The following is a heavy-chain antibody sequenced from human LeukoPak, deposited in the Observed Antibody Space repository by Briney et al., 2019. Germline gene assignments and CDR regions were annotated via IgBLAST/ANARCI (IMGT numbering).Heavy chain of an antibody. D-gene: IGHD2-8*01. CDR1: GFTFSSYG. V-gene: IGHV3-30*02. Sequence: GGSLRLSCAASGFTFSSYGMHWVRQAPGKGLEWVAFIRYDGSNKYYADSVKGRFTISRDNSKNTLYLQMNSLRAEDTAVYYCAKEGTKDYYYYMDVWGKGTTVTISS. CDR3: AKEGTKDYYYYMDV. CDR2: IRYDGSNK. J-gene: IGHJ6*03.